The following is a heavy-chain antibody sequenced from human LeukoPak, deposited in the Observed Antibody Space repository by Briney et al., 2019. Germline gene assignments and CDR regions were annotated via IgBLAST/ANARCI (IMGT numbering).Heavy chain of an antibody. V-gene: IGHV1-69-2*01. J-gene: IGHJ4*02. CDR3: ATFEETMVRGVKTIPLDY. Sequence: ASVKISCKVSGYTFTDYYMHWVQQAPGKGLEWMGLVDPEDGETIYAEKFQGRVTITADTSTDTAYMELSSLRSEDTAVYHCATFEETMVRGVKTIPLDYWGQGTLVTVSS. D-gene: IGHD3-10*01. CDR2: VDPEDGET. CDR1: GYTFTDYY.